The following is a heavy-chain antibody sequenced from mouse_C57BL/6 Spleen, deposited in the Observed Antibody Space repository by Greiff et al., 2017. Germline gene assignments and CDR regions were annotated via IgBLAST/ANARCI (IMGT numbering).Heavy chain of an antibody. D-gene: IGHD1-1*01. J-gene: IGHJ1*03. CDR2: IDPSDSYT. CDR3: ARCHYYGSLYWYFDV. CDR1: GYTFTSYW. Sequence: VQLQQPGAELVMPGASVKLSCKASGYTFTSYWMHWVKQRPGQGLEWIGEIDPSDSYTNYNQKFKGKSTLTVDKSSSTAYMQLSSLTSEDSAVYYCARCHYYGSLYWYFDVWGTGTTVTVSS. V-gene: IGHV1-69*01.